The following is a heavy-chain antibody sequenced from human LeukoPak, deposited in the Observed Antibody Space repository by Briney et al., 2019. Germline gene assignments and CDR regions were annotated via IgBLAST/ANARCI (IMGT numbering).Heavy chain of an antibody. CDR3: AGSPDDYFDY. J-gene: IGHJ4*02. CDR2: IHTSGST. Sequence: SETLSLTCTVSGVSISSYYWSWIRQPAGKGLEWIGRIHTSGSTNYNPSLKSRVTMSVDTSKNQFSLKLSSVTAADTAVYYCAGSPDDYFDYWGQGTLVTVSS. CDR1: GVSISSYY. V-gene: IGHV4-4*07.